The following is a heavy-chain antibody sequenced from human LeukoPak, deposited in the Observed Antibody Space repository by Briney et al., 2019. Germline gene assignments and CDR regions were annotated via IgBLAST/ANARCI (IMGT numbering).Heavy chain of an antibody. Sequence: ASVKVSCKASGYAFTSVGITWVRRAPGQGLEWMGWISPYNGNTTYAQKFQGRVAMTTDTSTTTAYMELRGLRFNDTAVYCCARAGSGSGWYFDYWGEGTLVSVSS. CDR2: ISPYNGNT. V-gene: IGHV1-18*01. CDR3: ARAGSGSGWYFDY. D-gene: IGHD6-19*01. J-gene: IGHJ4*02. CDR1: GYAFTSVG.